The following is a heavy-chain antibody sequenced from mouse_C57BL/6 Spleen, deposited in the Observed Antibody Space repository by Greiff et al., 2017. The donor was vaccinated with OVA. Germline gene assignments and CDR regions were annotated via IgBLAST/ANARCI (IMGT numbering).Heavy chain of an antibody. CDR2: IYPGDGDT. CDR1: GYAFSSYW. J-gene: IGHJ4*01. Sequence: QVQLKESGAELVKPGASVKISCKASGYAFSSYWMNWVKQRPGKGLEWIGQIYPGDGDTNYNGKFTGKATLTADKSSSTAYMQLSSLTSEDSAVYFCARVGSTVVPYYAMDYWGQGTSVTVSS. CDR3: ARVGSTVVPYYAMDY. D-gene: IGHD1-1*01. V-gene: IGHV1-80*01.